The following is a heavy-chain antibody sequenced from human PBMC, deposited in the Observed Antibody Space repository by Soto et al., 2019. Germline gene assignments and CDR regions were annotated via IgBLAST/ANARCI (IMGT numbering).Heavy chain of an antibody. CDR2: IYYSGST. CDR1: GGSISSGDYN. J-gene: IGHJ4*02. D-gene: IGHD5-12*01. CDR3: ARVGDGYNLYFDY. Sequence: SETLSLTSTVSGGSISSGDYNSSWLRQPPGKGLEWIGYIYYSGSTYYNPSLKSRVTISVDTSKNQFSLKLSSVTAADTAVYYCARVGDGYNLYFDYWGQGTLVTVSS. V-gene: IGHV4-30-4*01.